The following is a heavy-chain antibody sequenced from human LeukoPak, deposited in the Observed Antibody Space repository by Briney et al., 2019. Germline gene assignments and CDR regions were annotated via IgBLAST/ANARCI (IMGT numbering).Heavy chain of an antibody. Sequence: GGSLRLSCAASGFTFSSYAMSWVRQAPGKGLEGVSAISGSGGSTYYADSVKGRFTISRDNSKNTLYLQMNSLRAEDTAVYYCAKDSWEQQRGYFDYWGQGTLVTVSS. CDR1: GFTFSSYA. CDR3: AKDSWEQQRGYFDY. CDR2: ISGSGGST. V-gene: IGHV3-23*01. D-gene: IGHD6-13*01. J-gene: IGHJ4*02.